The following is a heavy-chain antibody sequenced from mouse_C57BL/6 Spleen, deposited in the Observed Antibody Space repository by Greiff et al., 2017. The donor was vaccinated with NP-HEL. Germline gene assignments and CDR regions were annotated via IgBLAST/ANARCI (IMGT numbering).Heavy chain of an antibody. Sequence: VQLKQSGAELMKPGASVKLSCKATGYTFTGYWIEWVKQRPGHGLEWIGEILPGSGSTNYNEKFKGKATFTADTSSNTAYMQLSSLTTEDSAIYYCARGGFITTVVARYFDVWGTGTTVTVSS. J-gene: IGHJ1*03. CDR1: GYTFTGYW. CDR3: ARGGFITTVVARYFDV. D-gene: IGHD1-1*01. CDR2: ILPGSGST. V-gene: IGHV1-9*01.